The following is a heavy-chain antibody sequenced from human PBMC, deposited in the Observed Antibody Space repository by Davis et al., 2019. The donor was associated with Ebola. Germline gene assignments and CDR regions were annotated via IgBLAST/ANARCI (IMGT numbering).Heavy chain of an antibody. CDR1: GGSFSGYY. CDR3: ARGRWLAKQFDY. J-gene: IGHJ4*02. V-gene: IGHV4-34*01. CDR2: INHSGST. D-gene: IGHD6-19*01. Sequence: SETLSLTCAVYGGSFSGYYWSWIRQPPGKGLEWLGEINHSGSTNYNPSLKSRVTISVDTSKNQFSLKLSSVTAADTAVYYCARGRWLAKQFDYWGQGTLVTVSS.